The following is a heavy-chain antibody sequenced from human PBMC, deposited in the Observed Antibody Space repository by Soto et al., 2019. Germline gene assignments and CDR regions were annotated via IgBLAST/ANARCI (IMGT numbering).Heavy chain of an antibody. Sequence: QVQLVQSGAEVKKPGASVKVSCKASGDTFSDYYIHWVRQAPGQGLEWMGTVNPSGGHTTYAQHFLGRMTMTRDTSTSTLYMELASLTSEDTAIYFCARGGHVVVVTAALDYWGQGTLVTVSS. CDR3: ARGGHVVVVTAALDY. V-gene: IGHV1-46*01. D-gene: IGHD2-21*02. CDR2: VNPSGGHT. CDR1: GDTFSDYY. J-gene: IGHJ4*02.